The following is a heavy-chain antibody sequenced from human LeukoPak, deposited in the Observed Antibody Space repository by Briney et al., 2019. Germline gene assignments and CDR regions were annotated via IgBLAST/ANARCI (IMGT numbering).Heavy chain of an antibody. D-gene: IGHD2-15*01. Sequence: GGSLRLSCAASGFAFGHYAMAWVRQAPGKGLEWDSTISDSANAAHYADSVKGRFTISRDNSENTLYLQMNSLRVEDTAMYYCTKDVGVILFDYWGLGTLVSVSS. CDR1: GFAFGHYA. J-gene: IGHJ4*02. CDR2: ISDSANAA. CDR3: TKDVGVILFDY. V-gene: IGHV3-23*01.